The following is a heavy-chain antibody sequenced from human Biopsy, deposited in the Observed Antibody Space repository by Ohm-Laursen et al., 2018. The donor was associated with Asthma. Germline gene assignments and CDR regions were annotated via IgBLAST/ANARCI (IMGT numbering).Heavy chain of an antibody. CDR3: AREVSTVDYGYYFAMDV. V-gene: IGHV1-69*13. CDR1: GGTFSRYA. D-gene: IGHD4-17*01. Sequence: ASVKVSCKASGGTFSRYAISWVRQAPGQGLEWMGGIIPIFGTSNYTQKFQGRVTFTADESTSSAYMELSSLRSEDSAVYYCAREVSTVDYGYYFAMDVWGQGTTVTVSS. CDR2: IIPIFGTS. J-gene: IGHJ6*02.